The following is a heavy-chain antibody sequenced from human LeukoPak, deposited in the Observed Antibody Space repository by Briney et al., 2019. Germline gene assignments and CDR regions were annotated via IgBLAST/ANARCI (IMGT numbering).Heavy chain of an antibody. CDR3: ARGKRRFDY. J-gene: IGHJ4*02. CDR2: ISSSGYST. Sequence: PGGSLRLSCAASGFNFSDYYMSWIRQAPGKGLEWVSYISSSGYSTYYAASVKGRFTISRDNARISLYLQMNSLTPEDTAVYYCARGKRRFDYWGQGTLVSVS. V-gene: IGHV3-11*01. CDR1: GFNFSDYY.